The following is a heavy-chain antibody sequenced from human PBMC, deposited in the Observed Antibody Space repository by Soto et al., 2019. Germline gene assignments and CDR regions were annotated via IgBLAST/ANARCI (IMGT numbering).Heavy chain of an antibody. D-gene: IGHD6-13*01. V-gene: IGHV1-18*01. Sequence: ASVKVSCKTSGYTFINFGIGWVRQAPGQGLEWMGWISPFNGHTHYAQKFQGRVSLTTDTSMSTAFLELRSLTYDDTAVYYCAREPPRATAGLNYFDPWGQGTLVTVSS. CDR1: GYTFINFG. CDR2: ISPFNGHT. J-gene: IGHJ5*02. CDR3: AREPPRATAGLNYFDP.